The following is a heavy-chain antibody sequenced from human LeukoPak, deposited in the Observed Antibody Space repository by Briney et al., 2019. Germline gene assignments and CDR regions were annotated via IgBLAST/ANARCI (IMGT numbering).Heavy chain of an antibody. CDR1: GFTFSSYE. J-gene: IGHJ6*04. Sequence: GGSLRLSCAASGFTFSSYEMNWVRQAPGKGLEWVSYISSSGSTIYYADSVKGRFTISRDNAKNSLYLQMNSLRAEDTAVYYCARDNTVGTTWISGMDVWGKGTTVTVSS. CDR2: ISSSGSTI. CDR3: ARDNTVGTTWISGMDV. V-gene: IGHV3-48*03. D-gene: IGHD3-16*01.